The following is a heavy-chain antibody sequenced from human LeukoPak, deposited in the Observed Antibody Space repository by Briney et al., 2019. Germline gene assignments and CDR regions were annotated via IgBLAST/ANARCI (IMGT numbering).Heavy chain of an antibody. D-gene: IGHD6-13*01. J-gene: IGHJ4*02. V-gene: IGHV3-48*04. Sequence: PGGSLRLSCAASGFTFSSYSMNWVRQAPGKGLEWVSFLSSSSSSIYYADSVKGRFSISRDNAKNSLYLQMNSLRAEDTAVYYCAKTPSSSWYRVWYFDYWGQGTLVTVSS. CDR1: GFTFSSYS. CDR2: LSSSSSSI. CDR3: AKTPSSSWYRVWYFDY.